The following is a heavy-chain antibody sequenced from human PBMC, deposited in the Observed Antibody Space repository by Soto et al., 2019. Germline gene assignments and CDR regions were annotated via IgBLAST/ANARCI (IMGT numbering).Heavy chain of an antibody. V-gene: IGHV4-34*01. J-gene: IGHJ5*02. CDR3: ARPGLPNLYSSGYGFDP. D-gene: IGHD6-19*01. Sequence: QVQLQQWGAGLLKPSETLSLTCAVYGGSFSGYYWSWIRQPPGKGLEWIGEINHSGSTNYNPSLKSRVTISVDTSKNQFSRKLSSVTAADTAVYYCARPGLPNLYSSGYGFDPWGQGTLVTVSS. CDR1: GGSFSGYY. CDR2: INHSGST.